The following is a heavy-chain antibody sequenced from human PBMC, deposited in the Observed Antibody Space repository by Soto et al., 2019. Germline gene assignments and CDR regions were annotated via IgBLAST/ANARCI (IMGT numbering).Heavy chain of an antibody. V-gene: IGHV3-74*01. CDR2: INSDGSST. CDR1: GFTFSSYW. CDR3: ARDKSSQTYYDFWSGYYFSASQYYYGMDV. D-gene: IGHD3-3*01. Sequence: GGSLRLSCAASGFTFSSYWMHWVRQAPGKGLVWVSRINSDGSSTSYADSVKGRFTISRDNAKNTLYLQMNSLRAEDTAVYYCARDKSSQTYYDFWSGYYFSASQYYYGMDVWGQGTTVTVSS. J-gene: IGHJ6*02.